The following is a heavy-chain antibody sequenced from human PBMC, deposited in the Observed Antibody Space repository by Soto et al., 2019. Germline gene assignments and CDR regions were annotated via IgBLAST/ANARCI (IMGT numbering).Heavy chain of an antibody. Sequence: ASVKVSCKASGYTFTSYYMHWVRQAPGQGLEWMGIINPSGGSTSYAQKFQGRVTMTRDTSTSTVYMELSSLRSEDTAVYYCAKDLDYFSGVSCSWNYFDYWGQGTLVTVSS. CDR3: AKDLDYFSGVSCSWNYFDY. V-gene: IGHV1-46*01. J-gene: IGHJ4*02. CDR2: INPSGGST. CDR1: GYTFTSYY. D-gene: IGHD2-15*01.